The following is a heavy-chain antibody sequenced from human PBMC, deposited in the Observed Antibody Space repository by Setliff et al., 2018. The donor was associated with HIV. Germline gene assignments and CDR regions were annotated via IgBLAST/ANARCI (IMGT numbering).Heavy chain of an antibody. V-gene: IGHV4-4*07. CDR2: VYTSGST. CDR1: GGSISSYY. D-gene: IGHD1-26*01. CDR3: AREGTYSGTYWVRRVASFDI. Sequence: SETLSLTCTVSGGSISSYYWSWIRQPAGKGLEWIGRVYTSGSTNYNPSLKSRVAMSIDTSKNQISLKLRSVTAADTAVYYCAREGTYSGTYWVRRVASFDIWGQGTMVTVS. J-gene: IGHJ3*02.